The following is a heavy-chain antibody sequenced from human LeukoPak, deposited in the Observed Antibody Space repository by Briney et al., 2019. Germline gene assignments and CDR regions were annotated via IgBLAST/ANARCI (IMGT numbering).Heavy chain of an antibody. CDR2: INPNSGGT. V-gene: IGHV1-2*02. J-gene: IGHJ6*02. CDR3: ARAVVVPAAIRPYYYYGMDA. Sequence: ASVKVSCKASGYTFTGYYMHWVRQAPGQGLEWMGWINPNSGGTNYAQKFQGRVTMTRDTSISTAYMELSRLRSDDTAVYYCARAVVVPAAIRPYYYYGMDAWGQGTTVTVSS. D-gene: IGHD2-2*02. CDR1: GYTFTGYY.